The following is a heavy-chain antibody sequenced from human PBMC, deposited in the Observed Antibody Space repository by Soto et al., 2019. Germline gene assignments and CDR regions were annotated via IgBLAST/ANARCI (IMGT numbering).Heavy chain of an antibody. CDR2: ISGSGGST. Sequence: GGSLRLSCAASGFTFSSYAMSWVRQAPGKGLEWVSAISGSGGSTYYADSVKGRFTISRDNSKNTLYLQMNSLRAEDTAVYYCARGGRYVYYYSYMDVWGKGTTVTVSS. CDR3: ARGGRYVYYYSYMDV. D-gene: IGHD6-19*01. CDR1: GFTFSSYA. J-gene: IGHJ6*03. V-gene: IGHV3-23*01.